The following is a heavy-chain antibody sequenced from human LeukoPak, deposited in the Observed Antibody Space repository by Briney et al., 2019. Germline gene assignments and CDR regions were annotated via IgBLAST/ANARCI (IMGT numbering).Heavy chain of an antibody. CDR1: GFTFSSYT. Sequence: PGGSLRLSCAASGFTFSSYTMSWVRQAPGKGLEWVSVISASGGTTYYADSVKGRFTIPRDNSKNTLYLQMNSLRGEDTAVYYCAKTRPGPAATFYYYGLDVWGKGTTVTVSS. D-gene: IGHD2-2*01. J-gene: IGHJ6*04. CDR2: ISASGGTT. V-gene: IGHV3-23*01. CDR3: AKTRPGPAATFYYYGLDV.